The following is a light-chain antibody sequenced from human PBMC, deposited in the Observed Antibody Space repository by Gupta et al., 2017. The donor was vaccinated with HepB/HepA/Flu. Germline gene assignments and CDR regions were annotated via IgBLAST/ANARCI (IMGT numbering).Light chain of an antibody. Sequence: QSALTQPRSVSGSPGQSVTISCTGTSSDVGGYNYVSWYRQHPDKAPKLIIYNVNRRPSGVPDRFSGSTSGNTASLTISGLQAEDEAHYYCCSYAGSYTYVFATGTEVTVL. V-gene: IGLV2-11*01. J-gene: IGLJ1*01. CDR3: CSYAGSYTYV. CDR1: SSDVGGYNY. CDR2: NVN.